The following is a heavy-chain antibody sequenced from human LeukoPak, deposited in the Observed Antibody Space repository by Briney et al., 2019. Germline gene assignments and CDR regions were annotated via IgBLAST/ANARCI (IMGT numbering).Heavy chain of an antibody. Sequence: APVKVSYKASGYTLDRFGISWVRQAPGQGLEWLGWINPYNGKTIFGEKFQGRVIMTTDTSTSTVYMELTSLRSDDTAVYFCARDTPQHLKRFDYWGQGTLVTVSS. V-gene: IGHV1-18*01. CDR2: INPYNGKT. CDR1: GYTLDRFG. CDR3: ARDTPQHLKRFDY. J-gene: IGHJ4*02.